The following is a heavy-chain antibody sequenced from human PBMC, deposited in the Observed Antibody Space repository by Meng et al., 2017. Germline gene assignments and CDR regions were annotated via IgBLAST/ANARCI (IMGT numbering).Heavy chain of an antibody. CDR3: SMTTVTTWDS. J-gene: IGHJ4*02. CDR2: ISAYNGNT. CDR1: GYTFTSYG. V-gene: IGHV1-18*01. D-gene: IGHD4-17*01. Sequence: ASVKVSCKASGYTFTSYGISWVRQAPGQGLEWMGWISAYNGNTNYAQKLQGRVTITADKSTSTAYMELSSLRSEDTAVYYCSMTTVTTWDSWGQGTLVTVSS.